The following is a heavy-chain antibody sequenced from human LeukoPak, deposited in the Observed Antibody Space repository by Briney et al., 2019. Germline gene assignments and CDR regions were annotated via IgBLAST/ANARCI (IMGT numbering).Heavy chain of an antibody. CDR1: GFTLSNYW. CDR2: ITSDGSS. V-gene: IGHV3-74*01. J-gene: IGHJ5*02. D-gene: IGHD3-10*01. Sequence: GGSLRLSCEASGFTLSNYWMYWVRQAPGKGLVWVSRITSDGSSNYADSVEGRFTISRDSAKNTLYLQMNSLRAEDTAVYYCVRGVYASGSSPWGQGTLVTVSS. CDR3: VRGVYASGSSP.